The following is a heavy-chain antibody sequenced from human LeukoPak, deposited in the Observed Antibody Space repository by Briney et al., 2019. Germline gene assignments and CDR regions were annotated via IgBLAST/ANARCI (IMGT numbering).Heavy chain of an antibody. D-gene: IGHD3-16*01. CDR1: GFKFSSFI. CDR3: ARVIGSYGDSAY. J-gene: IGHJ4*02. CDR2: ISSTRSAI. V-gene: IGHV3-48*04. Sequence: PGGSLRLSSTASGFKFSSFIMNWARQAPGKGLEWLSYISSTRSAIYYADSVKGRFTISRDNAKNSLYLQMDSLRAEDTAIYYCARVIGSYGDSAYWGQGTLVTVSS.